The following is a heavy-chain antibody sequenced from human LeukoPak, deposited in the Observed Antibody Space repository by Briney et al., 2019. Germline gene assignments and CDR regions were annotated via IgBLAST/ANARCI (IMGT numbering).Heavy chain of an antibody. D-gene: IGHD2-2*01. CDR2: ISWNSGTV. V-gene: IGHV3-9*03. Sequence: PGGSLRLSCAASGFNFNDYAMHWVRQAPGKGLEWVSGISWNSGTVAYADSVKGRFTISRDNSGKSLYLQMNSLRAEDMASYYCAKASADWYFDLWGRGTLVTVSS. CDR3: AKASADWYFDL. J-gene: IGHJ2*01. CDR1: GFNFNDYA.